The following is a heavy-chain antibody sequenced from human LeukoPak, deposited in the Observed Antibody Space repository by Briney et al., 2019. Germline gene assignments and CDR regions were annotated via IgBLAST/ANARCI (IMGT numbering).Heavy chain of an antibody. Sequence: ASVKVSCKASGYTFTGYYMHWVRQAPGQGLEWMGWINPNSGGTNYAQKFQGRVTMTRDTSISTAYMELRRLRSDDTAVYYCAKDQSRYSSSWYGDDYWGQGTLVTVSS. CDR2: INPNSGGT. CDR1: GYTFTGYY. CDR3: AKDQSRYSSSWYGDDY. J-gene: IGHJ4*02. D-gene: IGHD6-13*01. V-gene: IGHV1-2*02.